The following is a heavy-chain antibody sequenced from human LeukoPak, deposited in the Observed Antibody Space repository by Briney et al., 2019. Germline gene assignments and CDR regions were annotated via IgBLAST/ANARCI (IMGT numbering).Heavy chain of an antibody. CDR1: GGSISSYY. CDR2: IYYSGST. D-gene: IGHD2-21*01. Sequence: SETLSLTCTVSGGSISSYYWSWIRQPAGKGLEWIGYIYYSGSTYYNPSLKSRVTISVDTSKNQFSPKLSSVTAADTAVYYCARSIPSYFDYWGQGTLVTVSS. J-gene: IGHJ4*02. CDR3: ARSIPSYFDY. V-gene: IGHV4-59*06.